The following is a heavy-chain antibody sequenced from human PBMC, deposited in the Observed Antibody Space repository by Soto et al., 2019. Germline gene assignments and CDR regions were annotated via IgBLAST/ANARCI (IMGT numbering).Heavy chain of an antibody. J-gene: IGHJ4*02. V-gene: IGHV1-3*01. CDR3: ARDLGFGLSDY. CDR1: GYTFTSYA. D-gene: IGHD3-10*01. CDR2: INAGNGNT. Sequence: ASVKVSCKTSGYTFTSYAMHWVRQAPGQRLEWMGWINAGNGNTKYSQKFQGRVTITRDTSASTGYMELSGLRSEDTAVYSCARDLGFGLSDYWGQGTLVTVSS.